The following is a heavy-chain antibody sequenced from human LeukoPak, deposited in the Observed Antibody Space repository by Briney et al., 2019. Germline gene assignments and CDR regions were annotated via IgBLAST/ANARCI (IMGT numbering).Heavy chain of an antibody. CDR1: GGSFSGYY. CDR2: INHSGST. CDR3: ARGRGTHPTDAFDI. D-gene: IGHD3-16*01. J-gene: IGHJ3*02. V-gene: IGHV4-34*01. Sequence: SETLSLTCAVYGGSFSGYYWSRIRQPPGKGLEWIGEINHSGSTNYNPSLKSRVTISVDTSKNQFSLKLSSVTAADTAVYYCARGRGTHPTDAFDIWGQGTMVTVSS.